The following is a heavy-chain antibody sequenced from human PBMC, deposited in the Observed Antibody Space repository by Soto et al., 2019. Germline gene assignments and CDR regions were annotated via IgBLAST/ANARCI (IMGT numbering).Heavy chain of an antibody. CDR3: AKSSRSWYGMDV. CDR1: GFTFSSYG. CDR2: ISYDGSNN. D-gene: IGHD6-13*01. Sequence: QVQLVESGGGVVQPGRSLRLSCAASGFTFSSYGMHWVRQAPGKGLEWVAVISYDGSNNYYADSVKGRFTISRDNSKNPLYLPMNSLRAEDTAVYYWAKSSRSWYGMDVWGQGTTVTVSS. J-gene: IGHJ6*02. V-gene: IGHV3-30*18.